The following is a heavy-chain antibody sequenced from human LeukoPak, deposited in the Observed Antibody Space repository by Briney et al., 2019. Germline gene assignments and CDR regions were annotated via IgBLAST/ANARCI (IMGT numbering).Heavy chain of an antibody. CDR3: ASRLYGGPFDN. Sequence: GGSLRLSCAASGFTVSSNYMNWVRQPPGKGLEWVAHIQPDGSDKYYVGSVRGRFTISRDNAKNSLYLEMNSLRAEDTAVYYCASRLYGGPFDNWGQGTMVTVSS. CDR1: GFTVSSNY. CDR2: IQPDGSDK. D-gene: IGHD4-23*01. V-gene: IGHV3-7*01. J-gene: IGHJ3*02.